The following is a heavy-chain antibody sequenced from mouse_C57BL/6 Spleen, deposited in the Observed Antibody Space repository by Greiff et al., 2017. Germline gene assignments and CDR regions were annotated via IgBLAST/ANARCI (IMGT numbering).Heavy chain of an antibody. J-gene: IGHJ3*01. V-gene: IGHV5-17*01. CDR1: GFTFSDYG. D-gene: IGHD1-1*01. Sequence: DVHLVESGGGLVKPGGSLKLSCAASGFTFSDYGMHWVRQAPEKGLEWVAYISSGSSTIYYADTVKGRFHIARDNAKNTLFLQMTSLSSEDTAMYYCARGNYGSPWFAYWGQGTLVTVSA. CDR2: ISSGSSTI. CDR3: ARGNYGSPWFAY.